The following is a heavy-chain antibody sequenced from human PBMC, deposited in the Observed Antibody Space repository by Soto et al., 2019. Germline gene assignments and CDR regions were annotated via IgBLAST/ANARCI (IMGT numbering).Heavy chain of an antibody. J-gene: IGHJ3*01. CDR2: ISGHNGKT. D-gene: IGHD1-1*01. CDR1: GYTFTTYG. Sequence: QVHLVQSGAEVKKPGASVKVSCNSSGYTFTTYGVAWVRQVPGQGLEWMGWISGHNGKTFYAQSFQDRVTTTTDTSTSTAYMELRSLRSDDTAVYFCASERPLEDSPLADAFDVWGQGTRVTVSS. V-gene: IGHV1-18*01. CDR3: ASERPLEDSPLADAFDV.